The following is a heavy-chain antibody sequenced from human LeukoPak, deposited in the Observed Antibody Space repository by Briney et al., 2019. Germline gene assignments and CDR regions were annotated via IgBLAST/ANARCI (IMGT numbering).Heavy chain of an antibody. V-gene: IGHV4-61*02. CDR2: IYTSGNT. CDR3: ARDAPGLDFFFDY. D-gene: IGHD2/OR15-2a*01. Sequence: SETLSLTCTVSGGSISSGSYYWSWIRQPAGKGLEWIGRIYTSGNTNYNPSLKSRVTISVDTSKSQFSLKLSSVTAADTAVYYCARDAPGLDFFFDYWGQGTLVTVSS. CDR1: GGSISSGSYY. J-gene: IGHJ4*02.